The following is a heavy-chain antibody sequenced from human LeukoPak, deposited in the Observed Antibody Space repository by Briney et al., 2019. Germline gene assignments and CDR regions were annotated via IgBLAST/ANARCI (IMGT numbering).Heavy chain of an antibody. CDR1: GFTFSDYY. Sequence: GGSLRLSCAASGFTFSDYYMSWIRQAPGKGLEWVSYISSSSYTNYADSVKGRFTISRDNAKNSLYLQMNSLRAEDTAVYYCARVDSSGYYYEGPFDYWGQGTLVTVSS. CDR2: ISSSSYT. V-gene: IGHV3-11*05. D-gene: IGHD3-22*01. CDR3: ARVDSSGYYYEGPFDY. J-gene: IGHJ4*02.